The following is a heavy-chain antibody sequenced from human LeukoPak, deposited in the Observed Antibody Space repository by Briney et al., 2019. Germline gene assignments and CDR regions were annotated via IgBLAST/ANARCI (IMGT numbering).Heavy chain of an antibody. Sequence: ASVKVSCKASGYTFTSYGISWVRQAPGQGLEWMGWLSAYNGNTNYAQKLQGRVTVTTDTYTSTAYMELRSLRSDDTAVYYCARDLNFGRYYDSSGYLGYWGQGTLVTVSS. CDR2: LSAYNGNT. CDR1: GYTFTSYG. J-gene: IGHJ4*02. D-gene: IGHD3-22*01. V-gene: IGHV1-18*01. CDR3: ARDLNFGRYYDSSGYLGY.